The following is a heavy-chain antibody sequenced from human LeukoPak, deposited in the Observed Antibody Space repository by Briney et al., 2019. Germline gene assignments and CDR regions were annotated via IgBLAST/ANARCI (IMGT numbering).Heavy chain of an antibody. Sequence: GGSLRLSCAASGLTFSSYWMHWVRQAPGKGLMWVSRINSNGITTDYADSVKGRFTISRDNAKNTLHLQMNSLRDEDSAVYFCVRGIGYCSTTITCRDYWGQGTLVTVSS. CDR3: VRGIGYCSTTITCRDY. CDR2: INSNGITT. V-gene: IGHV3-74*01. J-gene: IGHJ4*02. D-gene: IGHD2-2*01. CDR1: GLTFSSYW.